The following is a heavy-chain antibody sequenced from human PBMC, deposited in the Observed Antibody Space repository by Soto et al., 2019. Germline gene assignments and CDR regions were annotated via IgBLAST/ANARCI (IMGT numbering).Heavy chain of an antibody. CDR3: ASGQQVILRYYYGLDV. J-gene: IGHJ6*02. D-gene: IGHD6-13*01. CDR2: IYYDDGST. V-gene: IGHV3-53*02. CDR1: GFTVSTNY. Sequence: EVQLVETGGGVIQPGGSLRLSCAVSGFTVSTNYMSWVRQAPGKGLEWVSVIYYDDGSTYYADSVKGRFSISRDSSRNTLYLQMNSRRAEDTAVYYCASGQQVILRYYYGLDVWGQGTTVTVSS.